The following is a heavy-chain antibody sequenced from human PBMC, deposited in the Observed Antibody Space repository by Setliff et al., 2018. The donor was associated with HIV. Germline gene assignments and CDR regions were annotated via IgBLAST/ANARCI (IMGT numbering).Heavy chain of an antibody. J-gene: IGHJ4*02. D-gene: IGHD6-19*01. CDR1: GFSLNEAEMG. Sequence: SGPTLVNPTETVTLTCTVSGFSLNEAEMGVTWIRQPPGKALEWLAHIFSNDEKSYSSSLKSRLTISKDIYKSQVVLMLTNMDPVDTATYYCARKASSGWYPFDYWGQGTLVTVSS. V-gene: IGHV2-26*01. CDR2: IFSNDEK. CDR3: ARKASSGWYPFDY.